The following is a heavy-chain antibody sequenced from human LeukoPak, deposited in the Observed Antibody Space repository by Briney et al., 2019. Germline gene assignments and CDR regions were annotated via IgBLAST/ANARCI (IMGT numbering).Heavy chain of an antibody. CDR1: GFTFSDYY. CDR3: ARGGAAAGRGGLIDY. D-gene: IGHD6-13*01. CDR2: INHSGST. J-gene: IGHJ4*02. V-gene: IGHV4-34*01. Sequence: PGGSLRLSCAASGFTFSDYYMSWIRQAPGKGLEWIGEINHSGSTNYSPSLKSRVTISVDTSKKQFSLKLSSVTAADTAVYYCARGGAAAGRGGLIDYWGQGTLVTVSS.